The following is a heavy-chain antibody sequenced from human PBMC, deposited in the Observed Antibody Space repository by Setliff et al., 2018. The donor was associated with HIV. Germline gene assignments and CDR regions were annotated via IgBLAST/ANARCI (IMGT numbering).Heavy chain of an antibody. CDR1: GYTFTGYF. V-gene: IGHV1-2*02. CDR2: INPNSGAT. CDR3: AREYDFWGGYSRYSTRNNWLDP. Sequence: GASVKVSCKASGYTFTGYFMHWVRQAPGQGLEWMGWINPNSGATNYAQKFQGRVTMTRDTSISTAYMELSRLRSDDTAVYYCAREYDFWGGYSRYSTRNNWLDPWGQGTLVTVSS. D-gene: IGHD3-3*01. J-gene: IGHJ5*02.